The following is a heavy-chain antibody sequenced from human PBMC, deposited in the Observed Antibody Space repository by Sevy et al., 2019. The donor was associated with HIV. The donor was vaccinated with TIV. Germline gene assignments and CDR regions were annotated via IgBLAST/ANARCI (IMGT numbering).Heavy chain of an antibody. J-gene: IGHJ4*02. Sequence: GGSLRLSCAASGFTFSSYAMSWVRQAPGKGLEWVSAISGSGGSTYYENSVKGGFTIPRENSKNTRYLQMNSLRAEDTAVYYCAKDRPWIQLWLFFDYWGQGTLVTVSS. CDR1: GFTFSSYA. D-gene: IGHD5-18*01. V-gene: IGHV3-23*01. CDR3: AKDRPWIQLWLFFDY. CDR2: ISGSGGST.